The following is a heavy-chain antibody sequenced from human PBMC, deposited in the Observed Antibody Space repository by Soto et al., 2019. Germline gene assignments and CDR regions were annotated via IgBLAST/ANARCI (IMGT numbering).Heavy chain of an antibody. J-gene: IGHJ4*02. Sequence: QVQLVQSGAEVKKPGSSVKVSCKAPGGTFSSYAISWVRQAPGQGLELMGGIIPIFGTANYAQKFRGRVTITADESTSTAYREPSSLRSEDTAVYDWARKETGEEPNWGQGTLVTVSS. CDR1: GGTFSSYA. D-gene: IGHD3-16*01. CDR2: IIPIFGTA. V-gene: IGHV1-69*01. CDR3: ARKETGEEPN.